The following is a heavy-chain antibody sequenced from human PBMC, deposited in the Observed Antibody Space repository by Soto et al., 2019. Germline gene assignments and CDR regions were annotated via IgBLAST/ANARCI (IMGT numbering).Heavy chain of an antibody. CDR2: ISAYNGNT. CDR3: AGQLASGVDF. D-gene: IGHD1-1*01. CDR1: GYTFTNYN. V-gene: IGHV1-18*01. J-gene: IGHJ6*02. Sequence: QVQLVQSGADVKKTGASVKVSCKASGYTFTNYNINWVRQAPGQGLEWMGWISAYNGNTYNAQKFQGRVTMTTDTTERRGYKYQGSPGSDETARLYWAGQLASGVDFWGQGTPVTVSS.